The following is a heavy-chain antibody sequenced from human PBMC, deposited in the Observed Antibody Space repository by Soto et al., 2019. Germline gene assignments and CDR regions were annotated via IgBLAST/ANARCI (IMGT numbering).Heavy chain of an antibody. Sequence: HSETLSPPCTVSGGFLPSADYNWVWILQTPEKGLEWIGSIYYSGSTYYNPSLKSRVTISVDTSKNQFSLKLSSVTAADTAVYYCARHQPLGGYYDFWSATSTYYYYGMDVWGQGNTVTVSS. CDR3: ARHQPLGGYYDFWSATSTYYYYGMDV. J-gene: IGHJ6*02. D-gene: IGHD3-3*01. CDR2: IYYSGST. V-gene: IGHV4-39*01. CDR1: GGFLPSADYN.